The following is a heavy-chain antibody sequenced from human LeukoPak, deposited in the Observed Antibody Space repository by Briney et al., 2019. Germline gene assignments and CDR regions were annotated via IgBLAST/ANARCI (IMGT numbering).Heavy chain of an antibody. V-gene: IGHV3-21*01. D-gene: IGHD1-1*01. Sequence: GGSLRLSCEASGFTFSTFGMNWVRQAPGKGLEWVSSISSTSKYIHYADSVKGRFTISRDNAKNSLYLQMNSLRDDDTAVYFCARDRAGIQLMPDYWGQGTLVAVSS. CDR3: ARDRAGIQLMPDY. J-gene: IGHJ4*02. CDR1: GFTFSTFG. CDR2: ISSTSKYI.